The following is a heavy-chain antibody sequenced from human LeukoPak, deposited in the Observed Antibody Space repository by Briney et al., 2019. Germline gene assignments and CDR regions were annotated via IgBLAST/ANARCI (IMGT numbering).Heavy chain of an antibody. CDR2: FSDAGGTT. CDR3: AKVRRVGYSSLGY. V-gene: IGHV3-23*01. Sequence: GGSLRLSCAASGFTFSSYALSWVRQAPGKGLEWVSGFSDAGGTTYYADSVKGRFTISRDNSGNTLFLQMNFLRVEDTAVYFCAKVRRVGYSSLGYWGPGTLVTVSS. D-gene: IGHD2-15*01. CDR1: GFTFSSYA. J-gene: IGHJ4*02.